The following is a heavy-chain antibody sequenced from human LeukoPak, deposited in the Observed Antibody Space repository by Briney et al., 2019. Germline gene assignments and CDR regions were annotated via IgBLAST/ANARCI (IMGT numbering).Heavy chain of an antibody. Sequence: SETLSLTCAVSGYSISSGYYWGWIRQPPGKGLEWIGSIYHSGSTYYNPSLKSRVTISVDTSKIQFSLKLSSVTAADTAVYYCASLPVIAATGDDAFDIWGQGTMVTVSS. J-gene: IGHJ3*02. D-gene: IGHD6-13*01. CDR1: GYSISSGYY. CDR3: ASLPVIAATGDDAFDI. V-gene: IGHV4-38-2*01. CDR2: IYHSGST.